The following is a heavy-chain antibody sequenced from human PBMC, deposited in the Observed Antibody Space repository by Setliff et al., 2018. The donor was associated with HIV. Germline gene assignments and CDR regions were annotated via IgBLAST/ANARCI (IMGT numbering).Heavy chain of an antibody. CDR2: INTETGNP. J-gene: IGHJ6*02. D-gene: IGHD3-10*01. Sequence: EASVKVSCKASGYTLTTYGISWVRQAPGQGPEWMGWINTETGNPMYAQGFRGRLVFSLDTSVNTAYLQINSLKAEDTAVYYCARSYYYGSGSYIGYYYYGMDVWGQGTTVTVSS. CDR1: GYTLTTYG. V-gene: IGHV7-4-1*02. CDR3: ARSYYYGSGSYIGYYYYGMDV.